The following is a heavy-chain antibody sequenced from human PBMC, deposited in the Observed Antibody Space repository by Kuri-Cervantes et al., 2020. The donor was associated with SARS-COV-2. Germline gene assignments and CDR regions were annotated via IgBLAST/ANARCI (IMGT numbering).Heavy chain of an antibody. V-gene: IGHV1-18*01. J-gene: IGHJ4*02. Sequence: ASVKVSCKASGYTFTSYGISWVRQAPGQGLEWMGWISAYNGNTNYAQKLQGRVTMTTDISTSTAYMELGSLRSDDTAVYYCARDRGKAAYYYDSSGYFYWGQGTLVTVSS. CDR2: ISAYNGNT. D-gene: IGHD3-22*01. CDR1: GYTFTSYG. CDR3: ARDRGKAAYYYDSSGYFY.